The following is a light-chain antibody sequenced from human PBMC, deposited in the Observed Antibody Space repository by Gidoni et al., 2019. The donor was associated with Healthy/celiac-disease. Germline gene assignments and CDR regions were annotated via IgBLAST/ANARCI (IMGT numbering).Light chain of an antibody. CDR3: QQXXXT. J-gene: IGKJ2*01. CDR1: QSVSSSY. CDR2: GAS. V-gene: IGKV3D-7*01. Sequence: PGERVTLSCRASQSVSSSYLTWYQQKPGQAPRLLIYGASTRATSIPARFSGSGSGTDFTLTISSLQPEDFAVYYCQQXXXTFGQGTKLEIK.